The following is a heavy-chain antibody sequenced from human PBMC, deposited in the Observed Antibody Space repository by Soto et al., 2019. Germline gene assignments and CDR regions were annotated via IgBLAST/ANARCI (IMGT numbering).Heavy chain of an antibody. Sequence: QVQLVESGGGVVQPGRSLRLSCAASGFTFSSYGMHWVRQAPGKGLEWVAVIWYDGSNKYYADSVKGRFTISRDNSKKPLLPQLNSLRAEDTAVYYCARGRPPVVTIFDYWGQGTLVTVSS. CDR1: GFTFSSYG. CDR2: IWYDGSNK. J-gene: IGHJ4*02. CDR3: ARGRPPVVTIFDY. V-gene: IGHV3-33*01. D-gene: IGHD2-15*01.